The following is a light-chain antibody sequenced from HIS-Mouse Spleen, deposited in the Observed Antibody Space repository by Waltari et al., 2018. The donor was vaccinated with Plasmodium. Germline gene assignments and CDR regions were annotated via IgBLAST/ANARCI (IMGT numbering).Light chain of an antibody. J-gene: IGLJ2*01. CDR2: QVR. CDR1: SSDVGGYHY. V-gene: IGLV2-14*01. Sequence: QSALTQPAYVSGSPGQSITISCTGTSSDVGGYHYVSWYQQHPGKAPKLMIYQVRNGPSWVLNRFCGSNSGNTASWLISGRQAEDEADYDCSSYTSSSTRVVFGGGTKLTVL. CDR3: SSYTSSSTRVV.